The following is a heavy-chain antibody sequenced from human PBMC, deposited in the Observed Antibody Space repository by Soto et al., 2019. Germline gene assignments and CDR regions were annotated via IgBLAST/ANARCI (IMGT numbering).Heavy chain of an antibody. V-gene: IGHV1-69*01. CDR2: IIPIFGTA. CDR1: GGTFSSYA. D-gene: IGHD2-15*01. Sequence: QVQLVQSGAEVKKPGSSVKVSCKASGGTFSSYAISWVRQAPGQGLEWMGGIIPIFGTANYAQKFQGRVTITADEATSTVYMELSSLRAEDTAVYYCAREDGCSCGSCYSDWFDPWGQGTLVTVSS. J-gene: IGHJ5*02. CDR3: AREDGCSCGSCYSDWFDP.